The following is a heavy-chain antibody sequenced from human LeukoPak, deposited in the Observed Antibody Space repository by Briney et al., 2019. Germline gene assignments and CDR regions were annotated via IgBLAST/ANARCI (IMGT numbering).Heavy chain of an antibody. CDR2: IKEDGSEK. V-gene: IGHV3-7*01. CDR1: GFTFSSYW. CDR3: ARGVYAFDI. J-gene: IGHJ3*02. Sequence: PGGSLRLSCAASGFTFSSYWMSWVRQAPGKGLEWVANIKEDGSEKYFVDSVKGRFTISRDNARNSVYLQMNSLRAEDTAVYYRARGVYAFDIWGQGTMVTVSS. D-gene: IGHD2-8*01.